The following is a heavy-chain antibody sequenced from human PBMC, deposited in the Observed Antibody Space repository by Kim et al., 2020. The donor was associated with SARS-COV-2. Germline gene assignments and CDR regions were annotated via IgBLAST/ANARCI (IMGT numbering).Heavy chain of an antibody. CDR1: GGSISSYY. J-gene: IGHJ5*02. V-gene: IGHV4-59*08. Sequence: SETLSLTCTVSGGSISSYYWTWIRQPPGKGLEWIGYIYNSGFTDYNPALKSRVTISVDTSKKQFSLNLRSVTAADTAVYYCARQGRPTDWFDPWGQGTLVTVSS. CDR3: ARQGRPTDWFDP. CDR2: IYNSGFT.